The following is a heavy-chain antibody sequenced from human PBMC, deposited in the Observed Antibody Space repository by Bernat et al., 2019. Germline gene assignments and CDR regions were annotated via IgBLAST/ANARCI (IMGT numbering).Heavy chain of an antibody. J-gene: IGHJ4*02. V-gene: IGHV3-23*01. CDR3: VKGVRIEVAGNFDY. D-gene: IGHD6-19*01. CDR1: GFAFNSYI. CDR2: ISGSGGST. Sequence: EVQLLESGGGLVQPGGSLRLSCAASGFAFNSYIMSWVRQAPGKGLEWGSIISGSGGSTSSADSVKGRFTISRDNSKHTLFLQMNNLRAEDTAVYDCVKGVRIEVAGNFDYWGQGTLVTVSS.